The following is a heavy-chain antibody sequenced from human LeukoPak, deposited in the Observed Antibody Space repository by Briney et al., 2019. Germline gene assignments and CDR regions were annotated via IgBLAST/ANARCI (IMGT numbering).Heavy chain of an antibody. CDR3: ARDNSYYDFWSGYYTWSNWFDP. CDR2: INSDGSST. Sequence: GGSLRLSCAASGFTFSSYWMHWVRQAPGKGLVWVSRINSDGSSTSYADSVKGRFTISRDNAKNTLYLQMNSLRAEDTAVYYCARDNSYYDFWSGYYTWSNWFDPWGQGTLVTVSS. J-gene: IGHJ5*02. D-gene: IGHD3-3*01. CDR1: GFTFSSYW. V-gene: IGHV3-74*01.